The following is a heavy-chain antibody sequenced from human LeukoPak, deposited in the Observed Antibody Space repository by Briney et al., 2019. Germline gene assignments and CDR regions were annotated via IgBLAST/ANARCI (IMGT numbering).Heavy chain of an antibody. V-gene: IGHV3-9*01. CDR2: ISWNSGSI. D-gene: IGHD3-22*01. CDR3: AKDIAYDSSGYYSN. J-gene: IGHJ4*02. CDR1: GFTFDDYA. Sequence: GGSLRLSCAASGFTFDDYAMHWVRQAPGKGLEWVSGISWNSGSIGYADSVKGRFTISRDNAKNSLYLQMNSLRAEDTALYYCAKDIAYDSSGYYSNWGQGTLVTVSS.